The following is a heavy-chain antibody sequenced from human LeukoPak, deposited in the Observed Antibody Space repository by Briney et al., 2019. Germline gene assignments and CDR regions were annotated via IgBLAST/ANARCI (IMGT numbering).Heavy chain of an antibody. CDR1: GDSISSGNW. Sequence: SETLSLTCAVSGDSISSGNWGIWVRQPPGKGLEWIGEIHHSGSTYYNPSLKSRITMSVDTSKNQFSLKLSSVTAADTAVYYCARDPSGRWYSSGWYLGGFDYWGQGTLVTVSS. V-gene: IGHV4-55*08. J-gene: IGHJ4*02. CDR3: ARDPSGRWYSSGWYLGGFDY. D-gene: IGHD6-19*01. CDR2: IHHSGST.